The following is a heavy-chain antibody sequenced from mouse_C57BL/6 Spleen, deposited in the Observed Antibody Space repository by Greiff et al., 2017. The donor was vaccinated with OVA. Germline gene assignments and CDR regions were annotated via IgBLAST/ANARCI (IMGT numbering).Heavy chain of an antibody. CDR3: SCRRIYYGNYYFDY. CDR1: GFTFSDYG. J-gene: IGHJ2*01. V-gene: IGHV5-17*01. Sequence: EVNVVESGGGLVKPGGSLKLSCAASGFTFSDYGMHWVRQAPEKGLEWVAYISSGSSTIYYADTVKGRFTISRDNAKNTLFLQMTSLRSEDTAMSYCSCRRIYYGNYYFDYWGQGTTLTVSS. D-gene: IGHD2-1*01. CDR2: ISSGSSTI.